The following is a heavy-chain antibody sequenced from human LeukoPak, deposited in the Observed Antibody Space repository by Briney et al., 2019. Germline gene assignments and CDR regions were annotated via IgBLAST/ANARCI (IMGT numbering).Heavy chain of an antibody. J-gene: IGHJ5*02. Sequence: GGTLRLSCTGSEFTFSDHYMTWIRQAPGKGLEWISYISSSGTTTYYADSVKGRFTISRANAKTSVYLQMEGLRADDTAVYYCARVGSSRGWFDPWGHGTLVTVSS. D-gene: IGHD3-10*01. CDR3: ARVGSSRGWFDP. V-gene: IGHV3-11*01. CDR1: EFTFSDHY. CDR2: ISSSGTTT.